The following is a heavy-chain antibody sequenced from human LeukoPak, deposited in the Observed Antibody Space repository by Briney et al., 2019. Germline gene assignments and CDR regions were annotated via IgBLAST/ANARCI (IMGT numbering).Heavy chain of an antibody. D-gene: IGHD3-10*01. V-gene: IGHV3-33*08. CDR1: GFTFDDYG. Sequence: PGGSLRLSCAAFGFTFDDYGMSWVRQAPGKGLEWVAAVWYDGSNKYYADSVKGRFTISRDNSKNTLYLQMNSLRADDTAVYYCARIPWVGELLGGDYWGQGTLVTVSS. CDR2: VWYDGSNK. CDR3: ARIPWVGELLGGDY. J-gene: IGHJ4*02.